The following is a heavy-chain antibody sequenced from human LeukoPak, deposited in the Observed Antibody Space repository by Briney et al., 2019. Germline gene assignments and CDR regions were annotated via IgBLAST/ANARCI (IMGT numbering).Heavy chain of an antibody. CDR2: ISYDGSNK. Sequence: GGSLRLSCAASGFTFSSYAMHWVRQAPGKGLEWVAVISYDGSNKYYADSVKGRFTISRDISKNTLFLQMNSLRADDTAVYYCARGDSYYLSPDHWGQGTLVTVSS. V-gene: IGHV3-30*04. D-gene: IGHD3-22*01. J-gene: IGHJ4*02. CDR3: ARGDSYYLSPDH. CDR1: GFTFSSYA.